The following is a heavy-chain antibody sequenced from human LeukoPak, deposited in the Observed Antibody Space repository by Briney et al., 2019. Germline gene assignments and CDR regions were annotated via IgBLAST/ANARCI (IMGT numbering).Heavy chain of an antibody. J-gene: IGHJ4*02. Sequence: GASVKVSCKASGYTFTSYGISWVRQAPGQGLEWMGWISAYNGNTNYAQKLQGRVTMTTDTSTSTAYMELRSLRSDDTAVYYCAESRMVRGRGQEDYWGQGTLVTVSS. D-gene: IGHD3-10*01. CDR2: ISAYNGNT. CDR3: AESRMVRGRGQEDY. CDR1: GYTFTSYG. V-gene: IGHV1-18*01.